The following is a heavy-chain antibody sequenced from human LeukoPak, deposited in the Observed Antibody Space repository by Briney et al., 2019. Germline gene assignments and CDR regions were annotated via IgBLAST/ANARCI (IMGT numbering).Heavy chain of an antibody. Sequence: PSETLSLTCTVSGGSISSYYWSWIRQPPGKGLEWIGYIYYSGSTNYNPSLKSRVTISVDTSKNQFSLKLSSVTAADTAVYYCARGYSGYDYMDVWGKGTTVTVSS. D-gene: IGHD1-26*01. V-gene: IGHV4-59*01. CDR2: IYYSGST. CDR3: ARGYSGYDYMDV. CDR1: GGSISSYY. J-gene: IGHJ6*03.